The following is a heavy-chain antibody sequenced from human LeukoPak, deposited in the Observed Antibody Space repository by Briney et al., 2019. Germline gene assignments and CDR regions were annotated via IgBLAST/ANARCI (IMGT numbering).Heavy chain of an antibody. CDR3: ARENYYDSSGYQP. V-gene: IGHV4-61*02. D-gene: IGHD3-22*01. Sequence: PSETLFLTCTVSGGSISSSSYYWSWIRQPAGKGLEWIGRIYTSGSTNYNPSLKSRVTMSVDTSKNQFSLKLSSVTAADTAVYYCARENYYDSSGYQPWGQGTLVTVSS. CDR2: IYTSGST. CDR1: GGSISSSSYY. J-gene: IGHJ5*02.